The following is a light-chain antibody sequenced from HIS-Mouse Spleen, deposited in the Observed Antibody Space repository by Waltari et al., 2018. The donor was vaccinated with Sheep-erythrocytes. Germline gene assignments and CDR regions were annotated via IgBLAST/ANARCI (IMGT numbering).Light chain of an antibody. CDR2: RNN. Sequence: QSVLTQPPSASGTPGQRVTISCSGSSSNLGSNYVYWYQQLPGTAPKLLIYRNNQRPSGVPARFSGSQSGTSASLAISGLRSEDEADYYCAAWDDSLSGPVFGGGTKLTVL. CDR1: SSNLGSNY. CDR3: AAWDDSLSGPV. V-gene: IGLV1-47*01. J-gene: IGLJ3*02.